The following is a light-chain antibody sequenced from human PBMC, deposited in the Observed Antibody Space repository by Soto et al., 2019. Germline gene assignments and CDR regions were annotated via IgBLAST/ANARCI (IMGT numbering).Light chain of an antibody. CDR1: QSISSW. CDR2: KAS. V-gene: IGKV1-5*03. CDR3: HQYYTTPPT. J-gene: IGKJ4*01. Sequence: DIQMTQSPSTLSASVGDRVTITCRASQSISSWLAWYQQKPGKAPKLLIYKASSLETGVPSRFSGSGSGTEFTLIISSLQAEDVAVYYCHQYYTTPPTFGGGTKVEIK.